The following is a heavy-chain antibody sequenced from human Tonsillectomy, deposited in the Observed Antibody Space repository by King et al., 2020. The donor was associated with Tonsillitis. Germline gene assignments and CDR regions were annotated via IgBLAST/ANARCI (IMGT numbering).Heavy chain of an antibody. J-gene: IGHJ4*02. CDR2: ISTYNGNT. V-gene: IGHV1-18*01. D-gene: IGHD6-19*01. CDR1: GYTFIKYG. CDR3: ARTNSSGWSPYFDQ. Sequence: QLVQSGAEGKKPGASVKVSCKASGYTFIKYGINWVRQAPGQGLEWMGWISTYNGNTNYAQKLQDRVTMTTDTSTSTAYMELRSLRSDATAVYYCARTNSSGWSPYFDQWGQGTLVTVSS.